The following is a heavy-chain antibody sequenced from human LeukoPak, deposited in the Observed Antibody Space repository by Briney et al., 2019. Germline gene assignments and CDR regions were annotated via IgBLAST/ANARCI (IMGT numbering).Heavy chain of an antibody. CDR3: ARVGRELLQFDY. J-gene: IGHJ4*02. D-gene: IGHD1-26*01. V-gene: IGHV4-39*07. CDR1: GGSISSSSYY. Sequence: SETLSLTCTVSGGSISSSSYYWGWIRQPPGKGLEWIGSIYYSGSTYYNPSLKSRVTISVDTSKNQFSLKLSSVTAADTAVYYCARVGRELLQFDYWGQGTLVTVSS. CDR2: IYYSGST.